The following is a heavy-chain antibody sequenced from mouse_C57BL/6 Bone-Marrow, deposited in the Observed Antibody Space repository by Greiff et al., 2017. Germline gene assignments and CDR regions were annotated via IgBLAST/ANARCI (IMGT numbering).Heavy chain of an antibody. D-gene: IGHD1-1*01. CDR3: ARPAYYYGSRD. CDR2: IHPNSGST. CDR1: GYTFTSYW. J-gene: IGHJ2*01. Sequence: QVQLQQPGAELVKPGASVKLSCKASGYTFTSYWMHWVKQRPGPGLEWIGMIHPNSGSTNYNEKFKSKASLTVDKSSSTAYMQLRSLTSEASAVYYCARPAYYYGSRDWRQGTTLTVSS. V-gene: IGHV1-64*01.